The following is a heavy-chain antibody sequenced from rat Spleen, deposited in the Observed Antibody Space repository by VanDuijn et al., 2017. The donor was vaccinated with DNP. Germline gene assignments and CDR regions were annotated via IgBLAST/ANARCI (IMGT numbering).Heavy chain of an antibody. D-gene: IGHD1-2*01. CDR3: ARRAAIPLDY. CDR2: ISTGGGNT. J-gene: IGHJ2*01. CDR1: GFTFSNYG. V-gene: IGHV5S13*01. Sequence: EVQLVESGGGLVQPGRSLKLSCAASGFTFSNYGMAWVRQAPTKGLEWVASISTGGGNTYYRDTVKGRFTISRDNAKSTLYLQMDSLRAEDTATYYCARRAAIPLDYWGQGVMVTVSS.